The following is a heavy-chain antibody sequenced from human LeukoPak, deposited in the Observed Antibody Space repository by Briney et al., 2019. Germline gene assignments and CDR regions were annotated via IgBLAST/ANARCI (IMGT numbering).Heavy chain of an antibody. CDR1: GYTFTGYG. CDR3: ARVSTAMVNGDF. J-gene: IGHJ4*02. V-gene: IGHV1-18*01. CDR2: ISAYHGNT. Sequence: ASVKVSFKTSGYTFTGYGISWVRQAPGQGLEWMGWISAYHGNTNYAQKFQGRVTMTTDTSTSTAYMELRSLRSDDTAVYYCARVSTAMVNGDFWGQGSLVTVSS. D-gene: IGHD5-18*01.